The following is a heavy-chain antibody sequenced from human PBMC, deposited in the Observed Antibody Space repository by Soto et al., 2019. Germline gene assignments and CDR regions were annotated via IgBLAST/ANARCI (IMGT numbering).Heavy chain of an antibody. V-gene: IGHV4-34*01. J-gene: IGHJ1*01. Sequence: QVQLQQWGAGLLKPSETLSLTCAVYGGSFSGYYWSWIRQPPGKGLEWIGEINHSGSTNYNPSLKDRVTISVDASKNQFSLKLSSVTAADTAVYYCARGGDIVVVVAAPPHAEYFQHWGQGTLVTVSS. D-gene: IGHD2-15*01. CDR1: GGSFSGYY. CDR2: INHSGST. CDR3: ARGGDIVVVVAAPPHAEYFQH.